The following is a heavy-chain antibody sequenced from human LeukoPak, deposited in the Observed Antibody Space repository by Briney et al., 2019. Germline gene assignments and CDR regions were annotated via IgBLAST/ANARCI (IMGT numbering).Heavy chain of an antibody. CDR3: AKVPSGTYYYYGIDV. CDR1: GFTISSYG. J-gene: IGHJ6*02. V-gene: IGHV3-30*02. D-gene: IGHD1-26*01. CDR2: IRFDGTNE. Sequence: GGSLRLSCAASGFTISSYGMHWVRQAPGKGLEWVAFIRFDGTNEYYADSVKGRFTISRDNSKNTLYLQMNSLRAEDTAVYYCAKVPSGTYYYYGIDVWGQGTTVTVSS.